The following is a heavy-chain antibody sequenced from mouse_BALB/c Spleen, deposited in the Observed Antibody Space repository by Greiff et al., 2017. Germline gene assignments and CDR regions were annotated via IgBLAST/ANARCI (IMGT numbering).Heavy chain of an antibody. CDR1: GYTFTDYN. Sequence: VQLQQSRPELVKPGASVKISCKASGYTFTDYNMHWVKQSHGKSLEWIGYIYPYNGGTGYNQKFKSKATLTVDNSSSTAYMELRSLTSEDSAVYYCARDGSIDYWGQGTTLTVSS. V-gene: IGHV1S29*02. CDR3: ARDGSIDY. D-gene: IGHD1-1*01. J-gene: IGHJ2*01. CDR2: IYPYNGGT.